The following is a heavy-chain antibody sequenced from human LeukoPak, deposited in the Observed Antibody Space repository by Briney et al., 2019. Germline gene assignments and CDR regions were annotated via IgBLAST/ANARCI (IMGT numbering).Heavy chain of an antibody. Sequence: GGSLRLSCAASGFTFSSYARRWIRQAPGKGLEWVSAISGSGYSTYYTDSVKGRFAISRDNSKNTLYLQMNSLRADDTAVYYCAKDPRGDCSGGSCYYLDYWGQGTLVTVSS. J-gene: IGHJ4*02. D-gene: IGHD2-15*01. CDR3: AKDPRGDCSGGSCYYLDY. CDR2: ISGSGYST. CDR1: GFTFSSYA. V-gene: IGHV3-23*01.